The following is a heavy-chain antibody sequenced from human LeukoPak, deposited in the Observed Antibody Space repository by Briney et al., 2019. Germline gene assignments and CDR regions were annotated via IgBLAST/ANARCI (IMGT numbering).Heavy chain of an antibody. V-gene: IGHV3-21*01. D-gene: IGHD6-13*01. CDR2: ISSSSSYK. CDR1: GFTFSSYG. Sequence: GGTLRLSCAASGFTFSSYGMSWVRQAPGKGLEWVSFISSSSSYKYYADSVKGRFTISRDNAKNSLYLQMNSLRAEDTAVYYCARGREREQLVVFRYYYYMDVWGKGTTVTVSS. CDR3: ARGREREQLVVFRYYYYMDV. J-gene: IGHJ6*03.